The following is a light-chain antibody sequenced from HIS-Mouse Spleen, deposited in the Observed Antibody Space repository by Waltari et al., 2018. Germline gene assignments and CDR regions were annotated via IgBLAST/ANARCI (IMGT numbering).Light chain of an antibody. CDR2: GAS. CDR1: QSVSSSC. V-gene: IGKV3-20*01. J-gene: IGKJ2*01. CDR3: QQYGSSPAYT. Sequence: EIVLTQSPGTLSLSPGERATLSCRASQSVSSSCLAWYQQKPGQAPRLLIYGASSRATGIPDRFSGSGSGTDFTLTISRLEPEDFAVYYCQQYGSSPAYTFGQGTKLEIK.